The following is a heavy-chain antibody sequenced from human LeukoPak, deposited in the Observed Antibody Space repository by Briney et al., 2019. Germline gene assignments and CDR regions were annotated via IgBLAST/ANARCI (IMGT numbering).Heavy chain of an antibody. V-gene: IGHV4-30-4*01. J-gene: IGHJ6*02. D-gene: IGHD2-2*01. CDR2: IYYSGST. Sequence: SQTLSLTCTVSGGSISSGDYYWSWIRQPPRKRLEWIGYIYYSGSTYYNPSLKSRVTISVDTSKNQFSLKLSSMTAADTAVYYCARVGRYCSSTSCYYYYGMDVWGQGTTVTVSS. CDR3: ARVGRYCSSTSCYYYYGMDV. CDR1: GGSISSGDYY.